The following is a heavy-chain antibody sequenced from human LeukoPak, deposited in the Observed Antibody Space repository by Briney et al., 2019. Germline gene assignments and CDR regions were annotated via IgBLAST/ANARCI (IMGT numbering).Heavy chain of an antibody. CDR1: GFTFSSYG. CDR2: ISYDGSNK. Sequence: GGSLRLSCAASGFTFSSYGMHWVRQAPGKGLEWVAVISYDGSNKYYADSAKGRFTISRDNSKNTLYLQMNSLRAEDTAVYYCAKGDKSRITMIVVVMPPDYWGQGTLVTVSS. CDR3: AKGDKSRITMIVVVMPPDY. J-gene: IGHJ4*02. D-gene: IGHD3-22*01. V-gene: IGHV3-30*18.